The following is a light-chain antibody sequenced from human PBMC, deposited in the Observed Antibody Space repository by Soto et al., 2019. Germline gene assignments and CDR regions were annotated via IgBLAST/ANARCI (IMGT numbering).Light chain of an antibody. CDR1: QSVSTH. CDR2: ETS. CDR3: QQRINWPET. Sequence: DIVLTQSPATVSLSPVQRVTLSCRASQSVSTHLAWYQHKPGQAPRLLMYETSKRATGTPVRFSGSGSGTDFILTINNLQPEDFAVYFCQQRINWPETFGQGAKV. V-gene: IGKV3-11*01. J-gene: IGKJ2*01.